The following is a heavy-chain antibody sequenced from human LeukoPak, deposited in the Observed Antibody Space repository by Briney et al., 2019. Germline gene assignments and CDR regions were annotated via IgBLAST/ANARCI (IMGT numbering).Heavy chain of an antibody. CDR3: TASYTSGFPEIDY. J-gene: IGHJ4*02. Sequence: PSETLSLTCTVSGGSVNSGNYYWSWIRQPPGKGLERIAYIFYSGSTNYNPSLKSRVTMSIDTSKNQFSLRLSSVTAADTAFYYCTASYTSGFPEIDYWGQGTLVTVSS. CDR1: GGSVNSGNYY. V-gene: IGHV4-61*01. D-gene: IGHD6-19*01. CDR2: IFYSGST.